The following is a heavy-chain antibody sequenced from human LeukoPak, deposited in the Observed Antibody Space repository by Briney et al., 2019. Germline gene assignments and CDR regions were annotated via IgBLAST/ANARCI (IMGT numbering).Heavy chain of an antibody. Sequence: GALRPSCAASGFTFSSYAMSWVRQAPGKELEWVSAIRDSGSSTHYADSVKGRFTTSRDNSKNTLFLQMNSLRAEDTAIYYCAKYGPQDSGSSHFDYWGQGALVTVSS. CDR2: IRDSGSST. CDR1: GFTFSSYA. CDR3: AKYGPQDSGSSHFDY. J-gene: IGHJ4*02. V-gene: IGHV3-23*01. D-gene: IGHD1-26*01.